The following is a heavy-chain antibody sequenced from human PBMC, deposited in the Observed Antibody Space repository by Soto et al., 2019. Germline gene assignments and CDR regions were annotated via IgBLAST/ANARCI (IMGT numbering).Heavy chain of an antibody. CDR3: ARRFSGTGRYFDY. D-gene: IGHD1-1*01. V-gene: IGHV4-34*02. J-gene: IGHJ4*02. Sequence: QVQLQQWGAGLLKPSETLSLSCAVYGASFSGYYWNWIRQPPGKGLEWIGEINQSGSTNYSRSLKTRVTIAVDTSKKQFSLRVSSVTAADTAVYYCARRFSGTGRYFDYWGQGTLVTVSS. CDR2: INQSGST. CDR1: GASFSGYY.